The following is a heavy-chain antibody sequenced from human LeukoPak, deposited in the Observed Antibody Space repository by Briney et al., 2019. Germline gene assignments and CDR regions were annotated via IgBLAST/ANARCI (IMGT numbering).Heavy chain of an antibody. V-gene: IGHV3-7*01. CDR2: IKQDGSDK. Sequence: PGGSLRLSCAASGFTFTFYWMSWVRQAPGKGLEWVANIKQDGSDKYYVDSVKGRFTTSRDNPKNSLYLQMNSLRAEDTAFYFCARHSNKYDYDSSGHYRSFDYWGQGTLVSVSS. J-gene: IGHJ4*02. CDR3: ARHSNKYDYDSSGHYRSFDY. D-gene: IGHD3-22*01. CDR1: GFTFTFYW.